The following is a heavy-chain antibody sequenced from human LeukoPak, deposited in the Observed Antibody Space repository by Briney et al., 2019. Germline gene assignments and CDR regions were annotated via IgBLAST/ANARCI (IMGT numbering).Heavy chain of an antibody. V-gene: IGHV4-61*02. Sequence: SETLSLTCTVSGGSISSGSYYWSWIRQPAGKGLEWIGRIYTSGSTNHNPSLKSRVTISVDTSKNQFSLKLSSVTAADTAVYYCAREPLYGGNPADYWGQGTLVTVSS. CDR2: IYTSGST. J-gene: IGHJ4*02. CDR1: GGSISSGSYY. D-gene: IGHD4-23*01. CDR3: AREPLYGGNPADY.